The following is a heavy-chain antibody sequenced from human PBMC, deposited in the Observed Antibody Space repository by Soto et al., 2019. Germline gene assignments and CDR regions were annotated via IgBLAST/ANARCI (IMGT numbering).Heavy chain of an antibody. CDR1: GGSISSGGYS. J-gene: IGHJ5*02. CDR3: ARGGTEYCSSTSCYRHNWFDP. V-gene: IGHV4-30-2*01. CDR2: IYHSGST. Sequence: PSETLSLTCAVSGGSISSGGYSWSWIRQPPGKGLEWIGYIYHSGSTYYNPSLKSRVTISVDRSKNQFSLKLSSVTAADTAVYYCARGGTEYCSSTSCYRHNWFDPWGQGTLVTV. D-gene: IGHD2-2*02.